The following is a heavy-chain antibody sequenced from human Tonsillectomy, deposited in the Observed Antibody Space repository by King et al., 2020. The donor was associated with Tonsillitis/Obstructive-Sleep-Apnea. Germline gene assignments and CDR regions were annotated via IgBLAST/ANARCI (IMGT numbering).Heavy chain of an antibody. CDR2: SNHSGST. J-gene: IGHJ4*02. Sequence: VQLQQWGAGLLKPSETLSLTCAVYGGSFSGYYWSWIRQPPGKGLEWIGESNHSGSTNYNPSLKSRVTIAVDTSKNQFSLELTSVTAADTAVYYCARAAHGGNGRLFGYWGQGSLVTVSS. CDR1: GGSFSGYY. D-gene: IGHD4-23*01. V-gene: IGHV4-34*01. CDR3: ARAAHGGNGRLFGY.